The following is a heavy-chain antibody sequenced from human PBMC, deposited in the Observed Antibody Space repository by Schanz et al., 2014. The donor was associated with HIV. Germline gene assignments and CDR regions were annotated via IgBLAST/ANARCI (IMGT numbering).Heavy chain of an antibody. CDR1: GETFSNYV. CDR2: IIPISGTA. V-gene: IGHV1-69*06. J-gene: IGHJ4*02. Sequence: QVQLVQSGAEVKKPGSSVRVSCKASGETFSNYVISWVRQAPGQGLEWMGGIIPISGTANYAQKFQGRVTMTADKSTSAAYMELNSLRSEDTAVYYCVRGVIYYDSGTYYNYFDQWGQGTLVTVSS. D-gene: IGHD3-10*01. CDR3: VRGVIYYDSGTYYNYFDQ.